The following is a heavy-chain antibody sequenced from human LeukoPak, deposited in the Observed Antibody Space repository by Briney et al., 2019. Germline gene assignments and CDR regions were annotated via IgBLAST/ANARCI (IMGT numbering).Heavy chain of an antibody. CDR1: GFTFSSCW. CDR3: ARGVSGGWEGSSWYFDY. CDR2: IKQDGSEK. D-gene: IGHD6-13*01. J-gene: IGHJ4*02. Sequence: GGSLSLSCAASGFTFSSCWMSWVRQAPGKGLEWVANIKQDGSEKYYVDSVKGRFTISRDNAKNSLYLQMNSLRAEDTAVYYCARGVSGGWEGSSWYFDYWGQGTLVTVSS. V-gene: IGHV3-7*01.